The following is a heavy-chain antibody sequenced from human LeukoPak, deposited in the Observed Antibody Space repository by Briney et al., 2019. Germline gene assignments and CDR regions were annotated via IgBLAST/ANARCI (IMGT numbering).Heavy chain of an antibody. Sequence: PGGSLRLSCAVSGFTFSSYWMSWVRQAPGKGLEWVANIKRDGSEQYYVDSVKGRFTISRDNAKNSLYLQMISLRAEDTAVYYCARVSGTYFDYWGQGTLVTVSS. CDR1: GFTFSSYW. D-gene: IGHD5-12*01. CDR2: IKRDGSEQ. CDR3: ARVSGTYFDY. J-gene: IGHJ4*02. V-gene: IGHV3-7*01.